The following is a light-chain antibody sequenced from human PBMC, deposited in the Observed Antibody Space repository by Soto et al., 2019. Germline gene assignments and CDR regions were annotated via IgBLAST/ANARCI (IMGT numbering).Light chain of an antibody. CDR1: SSKNGAGYD. V-gene: IGLV1-40*01. CDR3: QSYDSSLSGSYV. J-gene: IGLJ1*01. Sequence: QSVLTQPPSVSGAPGQGVTISCTGSSSKNGAGYDVHWYQQLPGTAPKLLIYGNSNRPSGVPDRFSGSKSGTSASLAITGLQAEDEADYYCQSYDSSLSGSYVFGTGTKVTVL. CDR2: GNS.